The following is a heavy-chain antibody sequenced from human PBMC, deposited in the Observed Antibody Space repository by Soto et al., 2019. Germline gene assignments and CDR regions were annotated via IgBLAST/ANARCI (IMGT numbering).Heavy chain of an antibody. Sequence: LRLSCAASGFTFSSYAMHWVRQAPGKGLEWVAVISYDGSNKYYADSVKGRFTISRDNSKNTLYLQMNSLRAEDTAVYYCARDLNSDTAMVPYYYYGMDVWGQGTTVTVSS. V-gene: IGHV3-30-3*01. D-gene: IGHD5-18*01. CDR3: ARDLNSDTAMVPYYYYGMDV. CDR1: GFTFSSYA. J-gene: IGHJ6*02. CDR2: ISYDGSNK.